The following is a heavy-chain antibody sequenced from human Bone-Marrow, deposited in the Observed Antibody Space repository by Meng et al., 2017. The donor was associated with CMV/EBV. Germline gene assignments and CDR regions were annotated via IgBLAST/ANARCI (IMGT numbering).Heavy chain of an antibody. J-gene: IGHJ6*02. Sequence: GASLKISCAASEFTSSSYSMNWVRHAPGKSLESGSSISSSSSYIYYADSEKGPFTISRDNAKNSQYLQMSSLIAEDTAVYYGARDWIVVPVANYYYYGMDVWGQGTTVTVSS. CDR1: EFTSSSYS. CDR3: ARDWIVVPVANYYYYGMDV. D-gene: IGHD2-2*01. V-gene: IGHV3-21*01. CDR2: ISSSSSYI.